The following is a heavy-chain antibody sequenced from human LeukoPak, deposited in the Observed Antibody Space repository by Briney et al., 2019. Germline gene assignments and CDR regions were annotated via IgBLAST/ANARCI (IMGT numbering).Heavy chain of an antibody. CDR2: INPSGGST. J-gene: IGHJ4*02. V-gene: IGHV1-46*01. Sequence: ASVKVSCKASGGTFSSYAISWVRQAPGQGLEWMGIINPSGGSTSYAQKFQGRVTMTRDTSTSTVYMELSSLRSEDTAVYYCARDGADIVVVTAILDYWGQGTLVTVSS. D-gene: IGHD2-21*02. CDR1: GGTFSSYA. CDR3: ARDGADIVVVTAILDY.